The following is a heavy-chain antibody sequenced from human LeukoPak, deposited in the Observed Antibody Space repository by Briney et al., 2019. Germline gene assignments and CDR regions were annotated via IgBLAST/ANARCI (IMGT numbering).Heavy chain of an antibody. CDR2: ISDSGGST. Sequence: GGYLRLSCAASGFTFSSYAMSWVPQAQGKGLEWVSAISDSGGSTYYTDSVKGRFTISRDTCKNTLDLKMNRLRAEDTDEYYCAIDEEVPSDYYYMDVWGKGTTVTVSS. CDR3: AIDEEVPSDYYYMDV. V-gene: IGHV3-23*01. D-gene: IGHD2-2*01. J-gene: IGHJ6*03. CDR1: GFTFSSYA.